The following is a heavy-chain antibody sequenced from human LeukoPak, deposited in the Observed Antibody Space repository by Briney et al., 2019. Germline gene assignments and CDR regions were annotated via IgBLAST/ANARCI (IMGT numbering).Heavy chain of an antibody. CDR3: ARDRSSGFDY. D-gene: IGHD3-10*01. J-gene: IGHJ4*02. V-gene: IGHV4-31*03. CDR1: GVSISSVGYY. CDR2: ISYSGTT. Sequence: PSQTLSLTCTVSGVSISSVGYYWSCIRQLPGKGLEWIGYISYSGTTNYNPSLESRVTFSVDTSKNQFSVKLSSVTAADTAVYYCARDRSSGFDYWGQGTLVTVSS.